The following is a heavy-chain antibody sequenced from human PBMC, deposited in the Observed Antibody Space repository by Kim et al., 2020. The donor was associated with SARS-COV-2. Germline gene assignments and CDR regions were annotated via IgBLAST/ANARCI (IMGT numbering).Heavy chain of an antibody. D-gene: IGHD3-3*01. Sequence: SETLSLTCAVYSGSFSGYHWSWIRQPPGKGLEWIWEINRRGSANSNPSLKSRVTMSIDTSKNQFSLNLTSVTAADTAVYYCARAANYDFWTGNYTGFFDYWGQGTLVTVSS. CDR1: SGSFSGYH. V-gene: IGHV4-34*01. CDR3: ARAANYDFWTGNYTGFFDY. CDR2: INRRGSA. J-gene: IGHJ4*02.